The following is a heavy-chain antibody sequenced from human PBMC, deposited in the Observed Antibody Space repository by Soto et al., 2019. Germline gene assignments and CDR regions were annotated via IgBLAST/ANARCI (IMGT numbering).Heavy chain of an antibody. V-gene: IGHV3-30-3*01. Sequence: GGSLRLSCAASGFTFSSYAMHWVRQAPGKGLEWVAVISYDGSNKYYADSVKGRFTISRDNSKNTLYLQMNSLRAEDTAVYYCACLVGDTTYLDYWGRGTLVTVSS. CDR3: ACLVGDTTYLDY. J-gene: IGHJ4*02. CDR1: GFTFSSYA. D-gene: IGHD1-26*01. CDR2: ISYDGSNK.